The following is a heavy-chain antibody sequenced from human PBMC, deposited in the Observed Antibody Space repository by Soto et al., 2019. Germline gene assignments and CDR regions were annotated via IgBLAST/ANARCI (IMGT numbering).Heavy chain of an antibody. CDR3: AREFMASTYYYYYGMDV. CDR1: GGTFSSYA. J-gene: IGHJ6*02. CDR2: IIPIFGTA. V-gene: IGHV1-69*13. Sequence: ASVKVSCKASGGTFSSYAISWVRQAPGQGLEWMGGIIPIFGTANYAQKFQGRVTITADESTSTAYMELSSLRPEDTAVYYCAREFMASTYYYYYGMDVWGQGTTVTVSS.